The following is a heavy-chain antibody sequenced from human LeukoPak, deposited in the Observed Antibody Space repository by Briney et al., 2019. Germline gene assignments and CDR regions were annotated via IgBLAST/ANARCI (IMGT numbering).Heavy chain of an antibody. Sequence: GGSLRLSCAASGFTFSDYYMSWIRQAPGKGLEWVSYISSSGSTIYYADSVKGRFTISRDNAKNSLYLQMNSLRAEDTAVYYCARDPQDIVVVPAANGMDVWGQGTTVTVSS. V-gene: IGHV3-11*01. CDR2: ISSSGSTI. J-gene: IGHJ6*02. D-gene: IGHD2-2*01. CDR1: GFTFSDYY. CDR3: ARDPQDIVVVPAANGMDV.